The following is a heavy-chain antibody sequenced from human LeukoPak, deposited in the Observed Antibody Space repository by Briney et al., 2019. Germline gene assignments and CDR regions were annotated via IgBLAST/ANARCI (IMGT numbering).Heavy chain of an antibody. CDR3: ARGGEGYDSSGPPPSDY. Sequence: GGSLRLSCAASGFTFSKYNMNWVRQAPGKGLEWVSSISTSSIYIYYADSVKGRFTISRDNAKNSLYLQMNSLRAEDTAVYYCARGGEGYDSSGPPPSDYWGQGTLVTVSS. V-gene: IGHV3-21*04. CDR1: GFTFSKYN. CDR2: ISTSSIYI. D-gene: IGHD3-22*01. J-gene: IGHJ4*02.